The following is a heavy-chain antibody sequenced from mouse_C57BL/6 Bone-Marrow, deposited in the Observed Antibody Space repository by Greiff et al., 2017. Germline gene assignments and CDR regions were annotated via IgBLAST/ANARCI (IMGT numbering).Heavy chain of an antibody. D-gene: IGHD2-4*01. Sequence: QVQLQQPGAELVKPGASVKLSCKASGYTFTSYWMHWVKQRPGRGLEWIGRIDPNSGGTTYNEKFKSKATLTVDKPSSTAYMQLSSLTSEDSAVYYCARKIYYDYDGFAYWGQGTLVTVSA. CDR1: GYTFTSYW. CDR2: IDPNSGGT. CDR3: ARKIYYDYDGFAY. V-gene: IGHV1-72*01. J-gene: IGHJ3*01.